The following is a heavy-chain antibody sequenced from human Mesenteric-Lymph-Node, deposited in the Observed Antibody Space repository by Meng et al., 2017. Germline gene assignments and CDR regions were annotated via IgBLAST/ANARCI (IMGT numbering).Heavy chain of an antibody. V-gene: IGHV3-74*01. CDR3: ARGYGGNSNGWFDP. CDR1: GFIFSSYW. Sequence: GGSLRLSCAASGFIFSSYWMHWVRQAPGKGLVWVSRINSDGSSTTYADSVKGRFTMSRDNAKNTLFLQMNSLRAEDTAVYYCARGYGGNSNGWFDPWGQGTLVTVSS. D-gene: IGHD4-23*01. J-gene: IGHJ5*02. CDR2: INSDGSST.